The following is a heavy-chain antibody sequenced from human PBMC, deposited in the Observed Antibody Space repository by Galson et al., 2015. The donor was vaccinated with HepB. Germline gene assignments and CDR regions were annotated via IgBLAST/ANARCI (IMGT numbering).Heavy chain of an antibody. D-gene: IGHD1-7*01. CDR3: ATVPSNWNYVMGAFDI. V-gene: IGHV1-24*01. CDR1: GYTLTELS. J-gene: IGHJ3*02. Sequence: SVKVSCKVSGYTLTELSMHWVRQAPGKGLEWMGGFDPEDGKTIYAQKFQGGVTMTEDTSTDTAYMELSSLRSEDTAVYYCATVPSNWNYVMGAFDIWGQGTMVTVSS. CDR2: FDPEDGKT.